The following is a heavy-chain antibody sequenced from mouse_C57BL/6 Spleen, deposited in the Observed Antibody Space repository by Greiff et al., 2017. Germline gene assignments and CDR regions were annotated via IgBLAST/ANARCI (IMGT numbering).Heavy chain of an antibody. J-gene: IGHJ2*01. V-gene: IGHV1-80*01. CDR1: GYAFSSYW. D-gene: IGHD2-4*01. CDR3: ARKEIYYDYDGDLDY. Sequence: QVQLQQSGAELVKPGASVKISCKASGYAFSSYWMNWVKQRPGKGLEWIGQIYPGDGDTNYNGKFKGKATLTADKSSSTAYIQLSSLPSEDSAVYFCARKEIYYDYDGDLDYWGEGTTLTVCS. CDR2: IYPGDGDT.